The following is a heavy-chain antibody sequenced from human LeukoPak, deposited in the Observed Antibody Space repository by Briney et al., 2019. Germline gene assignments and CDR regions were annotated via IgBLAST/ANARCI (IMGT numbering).Heavy chain of an antibody. CDR3: ARVDFGLIIIDY. D-gene: IGHD3/OR15-3a*01. V-gene: IGHV4-34*01. CDR1: GGSFSGYY. CDR2: INHSGST. Sequence: PSETLSLTCAVYGGSFSGYYWSWIRQPPGKGLEWIGEINHSGSTNYNPSLKSRVTISVDTSKNHFSLNLSSVTAADTAVYYCARVDFGLIIIDYWGQGTLVTVSS. J-gene: IGHJ4*02.